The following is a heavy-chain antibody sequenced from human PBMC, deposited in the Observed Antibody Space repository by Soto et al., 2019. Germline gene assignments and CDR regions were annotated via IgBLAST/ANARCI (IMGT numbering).Heavy chain of an antibody. CDR2: VSYDGSQK. D-gene: IGHD6-6*01. CDR1: GITFTTYD. CDR3: AKEMYSRTVPDSSSSWSDY. Sequence: QVQLVQSGGGVIQPGRSLRLSCAASGITFTTYDMHWVRQTPGKGLEWVAVVSYDGSQKYYADSVKGRYTLSRDASKNSRYIHMNSLIVEDTAVYDCAKEMYSRTVPDSSSSWSDYWGQGTRVIVSS. J-gene: IGHJ4*02. V-gene: IGHV3-30*18.